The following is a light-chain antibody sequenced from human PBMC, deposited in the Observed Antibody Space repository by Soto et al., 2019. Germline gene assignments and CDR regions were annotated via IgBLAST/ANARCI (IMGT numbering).Light chain of an antibody. CDR2: EVS. CDR3: RSNTNSSTLWV. Sequence: QSALTQPASVSGSPGQSITISCTGTSSDVGGYKYVSWYQQHPGKAPKLMIYEVSNRPSGVSNRFSGSKSGNTASLTISGLQAEDEADYYCRSNTNSSTLWVFGGGTKLTVL. V-gene: IGLV2-14*01. CDR1: SSDVGGYKY. J-gene: IGLJ3*02.